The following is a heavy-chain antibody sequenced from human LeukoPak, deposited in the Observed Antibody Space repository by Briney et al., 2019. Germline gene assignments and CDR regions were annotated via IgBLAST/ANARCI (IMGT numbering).Heavy chain of an antibody. D-gene: IGHD3-22*01. Sequence: GGSLRLSCAASGFTFSSYAMSWVRQAPGKGLEWVSAISGSGGSTYYADSVKGRFTISRDNSKNTLYLQMNSLRAEDTAVYYCAKLATYYYDSSGEFGYWGQGTLVTVSS. CDR3: AKLATYYYDSSGEFGY. V-gene: IGHV3-23*01. CDR1: GFTFSSYA. J-gene: IGHJ4*02. CDR2: ISGSGGST.